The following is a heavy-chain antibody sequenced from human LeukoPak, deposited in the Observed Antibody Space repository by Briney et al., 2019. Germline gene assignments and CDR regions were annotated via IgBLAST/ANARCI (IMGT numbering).Heavy chain of an antibody. CDR3: ASNDILTGYSDY. CDR1: GGSFSGYY. CDR2: INHSGST. V-gene: IGHV4-34*01. Sequence: SETLSLTCAVYGGSFSGYYWSWIRQPPGKGLEWIREINHSGSTNYNPSLKSRVTISVDTSKNQFSLKLSSVTAADTAVYYCASNDILTGYSDYWGQGTLVTVSS. J-gene: IGHJ4*02. D-gene: IGHD3-9*01.